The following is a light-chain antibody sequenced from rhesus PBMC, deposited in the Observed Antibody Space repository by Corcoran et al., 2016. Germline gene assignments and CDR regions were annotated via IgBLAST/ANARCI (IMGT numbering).Light chain of an antibody. Sequence: DIQMTQSPSSLSASVGDRVTITCLASQGITNDLAWYQQKPGETPKLLIYEASSLQSGIPSRFSGSGSGTDFTLTISSLQPEDFATYYCQHYYSTPLTFGGGTKVEIK. J-gene: IGKJ4*01. V-gene: IGKV1-25*01. CDR1: QGITND. CDR2: EAS. CDR3: QHYYSTPLT.